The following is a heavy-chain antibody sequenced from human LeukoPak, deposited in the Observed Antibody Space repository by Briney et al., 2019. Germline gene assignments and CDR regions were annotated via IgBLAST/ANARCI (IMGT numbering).Heavy chain of an antibody. J-gene: IGHJ3*02. CDR2: IYHSGST. Sequence: PSETLSLTCTVSGYSISSGYYWGWIRQPPGKGLAWIGSIYHSGSTYYNPSLKSRVTISVDTSKNQFSLKLSSVTAADTAVYYCARDLQQWLVPDAFDIWGQGTMVTVSS. CDR3: ARDLQQWLVPDAFDI. CDR1: GYSISSGYY. V-gene: IGHV4-38-2*02. D-gene: IGHD6-19*01.